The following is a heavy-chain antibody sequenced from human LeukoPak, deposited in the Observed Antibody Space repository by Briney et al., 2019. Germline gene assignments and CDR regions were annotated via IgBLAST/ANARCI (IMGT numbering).Heavy chain of an antibody. D-gene: IGHD2-15*01. Sequence: ASVKVTFTSSGYTFTTYGITWVRQPPGQGLEWMGWISTYNGNTNYAQKLQGRVTMTTDTSTSTAYMELRSLRSDDTAMYYCARDRIDTGPYFDDWGQGALVTVSS. CDR3: ARDRIDTGPYFDD. J-gene: IGHJ4*01. CDR1: GYTFTTYG. CDR2: ISTYNGNT. V-gene: IGHV1-18*01.